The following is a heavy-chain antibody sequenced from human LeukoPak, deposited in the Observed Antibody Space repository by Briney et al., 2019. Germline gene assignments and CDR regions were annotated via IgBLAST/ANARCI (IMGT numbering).Heavy chain of an antibody. D-gene: IGHD1-26*01. J-gene: IGHJ6*02. V-gene: IGHV1-69*04. Sequence: SVKVSCKASGGTFSSYAISWVRQAPGQGLEWMGRIIPIFGIANYAQKFRGRVTITADKSTSTAYMELSSLRSEDTAVYYCARRIVGAPGGYYYYGMDVWGQGTTVTVSS. CDR1: GGTFSSYA. CDR2: IIPIFGIA. CDR3: ARRIVGAPGGYYYYGMDV.